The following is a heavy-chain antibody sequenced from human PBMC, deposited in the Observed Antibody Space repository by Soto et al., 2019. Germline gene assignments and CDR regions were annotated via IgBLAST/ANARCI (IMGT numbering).Heavy chain of an antibody. D-gene: IGHD3-22*01. CDR1: GGSFSGYY. CDR2: INHSGST. V-gene: IGHV4-34*01. J-gene: IGHJ4*02. Sequence: SETLSLTCAVYGGSFSGYYWSWIRQPPGKGLEWIGEINHSGSTNYNPSLKSRVTISVDTSKNQFSLKLSSVTAADTALYYCARLGRGSSSGYYRYYFDYWGQGTLVTVSS. CDR3: ARLGRGSSSGYYRYYFDY.